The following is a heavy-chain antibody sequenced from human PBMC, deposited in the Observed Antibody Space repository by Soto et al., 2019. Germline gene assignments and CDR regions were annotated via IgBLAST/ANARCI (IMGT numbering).Heavy chain of an antibody. CDR2: ISNGGDT. Sequence: EVQLVESGGGLVQPGGSLRLSCAASGFIVSSTYMSWVRQAPGKGLEWVSVISNGGDTHYADSVKGRFSLSRDISNNALHLQMISLSAEDTAVYYCAREPRYCRGGSCSITGDAYDIWGQGTMVTVSS. CDR3: AREPRYCRGGSCSITGDAYDI. D-gene: IGHD2-15*01. J-gene: IGHJ3*02. V-gene: IGHV3-66*01. CDR1: GFIVSSTY.